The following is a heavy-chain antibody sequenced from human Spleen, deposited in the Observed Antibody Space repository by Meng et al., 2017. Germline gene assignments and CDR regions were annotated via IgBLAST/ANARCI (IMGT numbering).Heavy chain of an antibody. Sequence: GSLRLSCAVSGYSITGSYNWGWIRQSPGKGLEWIGEINHSGSTNYNPSLESRATISVDTSQHNLSLKLSSVTAADSAVYYCARGPTTMAHDFDYWGQGTLVTVSS. D-gene: IGHD4-11*01. CDR2: INHSGST. CDR1: GYSITGSYN. CDR3: ARGPTTMAHDFDY. J-gene: IGHJ4*02. V-gene: IGHV4-38-2*01.